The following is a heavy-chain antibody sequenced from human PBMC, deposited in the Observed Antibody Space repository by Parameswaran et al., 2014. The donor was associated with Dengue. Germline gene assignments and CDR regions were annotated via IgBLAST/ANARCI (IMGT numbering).Heavy chain of an antibody. J-gene: IGHJ6*02. D-gene: IGHD2-2*01. V-gene: IGHV3-72*01. Sequence: WIRQPQEGLEWVGRTRNKANSYTTEYAASVKGRFTISRDDSKNSLYLQMNSLKTEDTAVYYCAMGYCSSTSCRTPYYYYGMDVWGQGTTVTVSS. CDR2: TRNKANSYTT. CDR3: AMGYCSSTSCRTPYYYYGMDV.